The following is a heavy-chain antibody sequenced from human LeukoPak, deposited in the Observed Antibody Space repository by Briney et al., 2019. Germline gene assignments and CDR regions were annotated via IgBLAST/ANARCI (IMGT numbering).Heavy chain of an antibody. Sequence: PSETLSLTCTVSGGSISSYYWSWIRQPPGKGLEWIGYIYYSGSTNYNPSLKSRVTVSVDTSKNQFSLKLSSVTAADTAVYYCARGDARGYSYGHFHFDHWGHGTLVTVSS. CDR3: ARGDARGYSYGHFHFDH. V-gene: IGHV4-59*01. J-gene: IGHJ4*01. CDR2: IYYSGST. D-gene: IGHD5-18*01. CDR1: GGSISSYY.